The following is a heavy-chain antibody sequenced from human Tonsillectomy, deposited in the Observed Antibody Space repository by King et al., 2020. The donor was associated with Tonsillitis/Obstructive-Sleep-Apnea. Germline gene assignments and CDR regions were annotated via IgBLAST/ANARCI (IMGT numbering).Heavy chain of an antibody. D-gene: IGHD3-3*01. CDR1: GFTFSNAW. CDR3: TTEEERITIFGVVIMVDY. V-gene: IGHV3-15*01. CDR2: IKSKTDGGTT. Sequence: VQLVESGGGLVKPGGSLRLSCAASGFTFSNAWMSWVRQAPGKGLEWGGRIKSKTDGGTTDYAAPVKGSFTISRDDSKNTLYLQMNSLKTEDTAVYYCTTEEERITIFGVVIMVDYWGQGTLVTVSS. J-gene: IGHJ4*02.